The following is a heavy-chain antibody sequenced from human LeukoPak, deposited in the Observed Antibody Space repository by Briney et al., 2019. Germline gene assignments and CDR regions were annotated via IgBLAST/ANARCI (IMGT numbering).Heavy chain of an antibody. CDR3: ARSSVGARRRIDY. CDR2: MNPNSSNT. D-gene: IGHD1-26*01. V-gene: IGHV1-8*01. CDR1: GYTFTSYD. J-gene: IGHJ4*02. Sequence: ASVKVSCKASGYTFTSYDINWVRQATGQGLEWMGWMNPNSSNTGYAQKFQGRATMTRSASINTAYMELSSLTSDDTAVYYCARSSVGARRRIDYWGQGTLVTVSS.